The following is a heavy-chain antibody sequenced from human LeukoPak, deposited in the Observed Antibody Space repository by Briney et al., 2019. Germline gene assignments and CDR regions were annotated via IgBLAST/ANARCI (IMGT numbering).Heavy chain of an antibody. V-gene: IGHV3-21*01. Sequence: GGSLRLSCAASGFTFSSYSMNWVRQAPGKGLEWVSSISTSSIYIYYADSMKGRFTISRDNAKKSLYLQMNSLRDEDTAVYYCARDFFAFGGVIALLDYWGQGTLVTVSS. D-gene: IGHD3-16*02. CDR2: ISTSSIYI. CDR3: ARDFFAFGGVIALLDY. CDR1: GFTFSSYS. J-gene: IGHJ4*02.